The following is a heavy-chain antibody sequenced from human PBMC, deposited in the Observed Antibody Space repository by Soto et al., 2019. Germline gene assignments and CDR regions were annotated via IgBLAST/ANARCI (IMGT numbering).Heavy chain of an antibody. CDR3: VRATAARQRDDSYVYYLHV. V-gene: IGHV1-46*03. CDR2: VNPNGFSP. Sequence: QVQLVQSGAEVKKPGASVKVSCKASGYTFINYYIHWVLQAPGQGFALMVVVNPNGFSPVYAQKFQGSVTLTRVTGTSTVYVELISLRSDDTPVYFCVRATAARQRDDSYVYYLHVWGKGTTGTVSS. J-gene: IGHJ6*03. CDR1: GYTFINYY. D-gene: IGHD6-6*01.